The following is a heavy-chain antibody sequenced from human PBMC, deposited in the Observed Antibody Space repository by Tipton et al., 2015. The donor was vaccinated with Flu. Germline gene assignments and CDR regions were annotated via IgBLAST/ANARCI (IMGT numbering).Heavy chain of an antibody. CDR1: GGSFSGYY. CDR2: INHGGST. V-gene: IGHV4-34*01. J-gene: IGHJ5*02. Sequence: TLSLTCAVYGGSFSGYYWSWIRQPPGKGLEWIGEINHGGSTNYNPSLKSRVTISVVTSKNQFSLKLSSVTAADTAVYYCARAPSGGSSIAARPNWFDPWGQGTLVTVSS. D-gene: IGHD6-6*01. CDR3: ARAPSGGSSIAARPNWFDP.